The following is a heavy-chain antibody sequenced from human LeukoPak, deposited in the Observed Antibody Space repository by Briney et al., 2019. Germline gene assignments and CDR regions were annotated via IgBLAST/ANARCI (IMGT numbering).Heavy chain of an antibody. J-gene: IGHJ4*02. D-gene: IGHD2-2*02. CDR1: GGSISSGGYP. CDR2: IYHSGST. V-gene: IGHV4-30-2*06. CDR3: ASGYCSSTSCYRADY. Sequence: SETLSLTCAVSGGSISSGGYPWSWIRQSPGKGLEWIGYIYHSGSTYYNPSLKSRVTISVDRSKNQFSLKLSSVTAADTAVYYCASGYCSSTSCYRADYWGQGTLVTVSS.